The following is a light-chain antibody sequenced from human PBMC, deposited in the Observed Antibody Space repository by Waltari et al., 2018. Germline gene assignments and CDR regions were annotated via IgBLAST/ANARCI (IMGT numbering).Light chain of an antibody. J-gene: IGKJ4*01. CDR2: NTS. V-gene: IGKV3-11*01. Sequence: ETVVTQSPATLSLSPGDSATLSCRASQSVNSYLNWYQQKPGQAPRLLIFNTSNRATGIPARFSGSGSGSAFTLTISSLEPEDFAVYYCQQHYSWPPTFGGGTKVEIK. CDR1: QSVNSY. CDR3: QQHYSWPPT.